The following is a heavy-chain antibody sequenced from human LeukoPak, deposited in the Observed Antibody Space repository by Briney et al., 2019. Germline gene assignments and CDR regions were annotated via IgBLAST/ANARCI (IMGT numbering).Heavy chain of an antibody. CDR1: GFTFSSYA. D-gene: IGHD3-10*01. V-gene: IGHV3-23*01. CDR3: AKDRGVHYYGSERGLYNWFDP. CDR2: ISGSGGST. Sequence: GGSLRLSCAASGFTFSSYAMNWVRQAPGKGLEWVSAISGSGGSTYYADSVKGRFTISRDNSKNTLYLQTNSLRAEDTAVYYCAKDRGVHYYGSERGLYNWFDPWGQGTLVTVSS. J-gene: IGHJ5*02.